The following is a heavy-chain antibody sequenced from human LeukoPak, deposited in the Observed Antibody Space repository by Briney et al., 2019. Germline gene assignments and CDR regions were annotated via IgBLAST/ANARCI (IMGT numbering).Heavy chain of an antibody. V-gene: IGHV1-69*13. CDR2: IIPIFGTA. D-gene: IGHD3-9*01. CDR1: GGTFSSYA. J-gene: IGHJ6*02. Sequence: SVKVSCKASGGTFSSYAISWVRQAPGQGLEWMGGIIPIFGTANYAQKFQGRVTITADESTSTAYMELSSLRSEDTAVYYCARLRYANYGMDVWGQGTTVTVSS. CDR3: ARLRYANYGMDV.